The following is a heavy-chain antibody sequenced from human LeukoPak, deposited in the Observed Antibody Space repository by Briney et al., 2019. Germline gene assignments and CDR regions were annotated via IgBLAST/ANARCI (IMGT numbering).Heavy chain of an antibody. D-gene: IGHD3-22*01. J-gene: IGHJ4*02. CDR3: ARGTNYYDSSGYYLYYFEY. CDR2: NNPNSGGT. V-gene: IGHV1-2*02. Sequence: ASVKVSCKASGYTFTSYYMHWVRQAPGQGLEWMGWNNPNSGGTNYAQKFQGRVTMTRDTPISTAYMELSRVTSDDTAVYYCARGTNYYDSSGYYLYYFEYWGQGTLVTVS. CDR1: GYTFTSYY.